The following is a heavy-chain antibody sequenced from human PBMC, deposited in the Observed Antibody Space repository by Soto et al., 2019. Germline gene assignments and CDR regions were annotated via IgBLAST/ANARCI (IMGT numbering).Heavy chain of an antibody. Sequence: AISGDSVSSNSAAWNWIRQSPSRGLEWLGRTYYRSKWYNDYAVSVKSRITINPDTSKSQFSLQLNSVTPEDTAVYYCARENEYPGLELAFDIWGQGTMVTVSS. D-gene: IGHD1-26*01. CDR3: ARENEYPGLELAFDI. CDR1: GDSVSSNSAA. J-gene: IGHJ3*02. CDR2: TYYRSKWYN. V-gene: IGHV6-1*01.